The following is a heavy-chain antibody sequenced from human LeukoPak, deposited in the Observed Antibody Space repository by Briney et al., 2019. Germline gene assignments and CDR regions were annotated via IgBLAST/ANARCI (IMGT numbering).Heavy chain of an antibody. V-gene: IGHV3-9*01. CDR3: AAADSSGPFDY. CDR1: GFTFDDYA. CDR2: ISWNSGSI. Sequence: GGSLRLSCAASGFTFDDYAMHWVRQAPGKGLEWVSGISWNSGSIGYADSVKGRFTISRDNAKNSLYLQMDSLRAEDTALYYCAAADSSGPFDYWGQGTLVTVSS. D-gene: IGHD3-22*01. J-gene: IGHJ4*02.